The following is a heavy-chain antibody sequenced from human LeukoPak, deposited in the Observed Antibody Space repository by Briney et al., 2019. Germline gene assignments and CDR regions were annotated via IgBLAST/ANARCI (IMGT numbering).Heavy chain of an antibody. V-gene: IGHV4-34*01. J-gene: IGHJ5*02. D-gene: IGHD2-15*01. CDR1: GGSFSGYY. Sequence: SETLSLTCAVYGGSFSGYYWSWIRQPPGKGLEWIGEINHSGSTNYNPSLKSRVTMSVDTSKNQFSLKLSSVTAADTAVYYCAATSGENWFDPWGQGTLVTVSS. CDR2: INHSGST. CDR3: AATSGENWFDP.